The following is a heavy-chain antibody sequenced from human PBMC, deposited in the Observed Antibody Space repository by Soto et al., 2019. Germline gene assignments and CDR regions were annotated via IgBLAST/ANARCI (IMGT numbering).Heavy chain of an antibody. V-gene: IGHV3-15*01. D-gene: IGHD2-2*02. Sequence: EVHLVESGGGLVKPGGSLRLSCAASGFTFINDCMTWVRQAPGKGLELVARIKSKTDGGTKDYAAPVKGRFTISRDESKNTLYLQMNSLKIEDTAVYYCTTLGYCNGNSGYRGTYFDYGGKGTLVTVSS. CDR1: GFTFINDC. CDR3: TTLGYCNGNSGYRGTYFDY. CDR2: IKSKTDGGTK. J-gene: IGHJ4*02.